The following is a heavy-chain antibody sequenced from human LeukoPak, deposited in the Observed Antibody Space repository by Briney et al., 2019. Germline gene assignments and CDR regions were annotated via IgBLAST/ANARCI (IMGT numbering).Heavy chain of an antibody. CDR3: ARESCSRTSCWDMYFDY. V-gene: IGHV3-66*01. Sequence: GGSLRLSCAASGFTVSSNYMSWVRQAPGKRLEWVSVIYSGGSTYYADSVKGRFTISRDNSKNTLYLQMNSLRAEDTAVYYCARESCSRTSCWDMYFDYWGQGTLVAVSS. D-gene: IGHD2-2*01. CDR2: IYSGGST. CDR1: GFTVSSNY. J-gene: IGHJ4*02.